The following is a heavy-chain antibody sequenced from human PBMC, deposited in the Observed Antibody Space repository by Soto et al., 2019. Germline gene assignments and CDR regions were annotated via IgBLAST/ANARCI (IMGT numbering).Heavy chain of an antibody. CDR3: ARTNLLATYSAY. V-gene: IGHV3-74*01. J-gene: IGHJ4*02. CDR1: GFLFSSYS. Sequence: GGSLRLSCAASGFLFSSYSMFWVRQAPGKGLMWVSRITEDASTTTYADSVKGRFTVSRDNAKNTLYLQMNSLRDDDTAVYYCARTNLLATYSAYWGQGAPVTVS. CDR2: ITEDASTT. D-gene: IGHD2-15*01.